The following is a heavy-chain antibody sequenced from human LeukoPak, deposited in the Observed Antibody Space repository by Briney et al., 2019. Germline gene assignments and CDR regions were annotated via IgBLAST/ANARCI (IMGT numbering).Heavy chain of an antibody. Sequence: SETLSLTCTVSGGSIISSDYHWGWVRQPPGKGLEWIGTISYSGNTDYNPTLRSRVTISVDTSNNQFSLRLGSVTAADTAVYHCARHCCSGPAKRVFDIWGQGTMVTVSS. CDR1: GGSIISSDYH. CDR3: ARHCCSGPAKRVFDI. D-gene: IGHD2-15*01. V-gene: IGHV4-39*01. CDR2: ISYSGNT. J-gene: IGHJ3*02.